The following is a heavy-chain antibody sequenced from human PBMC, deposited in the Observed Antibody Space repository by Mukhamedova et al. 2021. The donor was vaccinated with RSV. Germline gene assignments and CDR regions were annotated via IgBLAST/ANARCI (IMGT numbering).Heavy chain of an antibody. Sequence: GKGLEWIGRIYTSGSTNYNPSLKSRVTISVDTSKNQFSLRLSSVTAADTAVYYCSSTPTDSGAFDILGQGTLCTVSS. CDR2: IYTSGST. J-gene: IGHJ3*02. CDR3: SSTPTDSGAFDI. V-gene: IGHV4-61*02.